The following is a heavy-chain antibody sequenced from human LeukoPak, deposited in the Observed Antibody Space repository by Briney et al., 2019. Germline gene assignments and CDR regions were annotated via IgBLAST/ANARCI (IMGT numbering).Heavy chain of an antibody. J-gene: IGHJ4*02. CDR2: VYYSGST. CDR3: ARRVSWSWDFDY. Sequence: PSETLSLTCTVSGGSISSNSYYWGWIRQPPGKGLEWIGSVYYSGSTYYNPSLKSPVTISVDTSKNQFSLKLSSVTAADTAVYYCARRVSWSWDFDYWGQGTLVTVSS. V-gene: IGHV4-39*01. D-gene: IGHD1-26*01. CDR1: GGSISSNSYY.